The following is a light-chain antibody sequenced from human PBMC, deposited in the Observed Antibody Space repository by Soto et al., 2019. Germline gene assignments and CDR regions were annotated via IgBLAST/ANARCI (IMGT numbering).Light chain of an antibody. CDR2: VES. J-gene: IGKJ4*01. V-gene: IGKV1-39*01. Sequence: GDGVTITCRASQSISSYVSWYKKKPGKAPKLLISVESNLQSGVPSRFSGRGSGTEFTLTISSLQPEDFATYYGQQRYTTPLTFGGGTKVDIK. CDR1: QSISSY. CDR3: QQRYTTPLT.